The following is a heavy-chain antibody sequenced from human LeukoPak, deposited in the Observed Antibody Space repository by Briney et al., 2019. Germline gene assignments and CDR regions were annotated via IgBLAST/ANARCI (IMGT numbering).Heavy chain of an antibody. CDR2: IYHSGST. D-gene: IGHD6-13*01. J-gene: IGHJ4*02. Sequence: SETLSLTCAVSGYSISSGYYWGWIRQPPGKGLEWIGSIYHSGSTYYNPSLKSRVTISVDTSKNQFSLKLSSVTAADTAVYYCARRGVGSSSSYIPGSFDYWGQGTLVTVSS. CDR3: ARRGVGSSSSYIPGSFDY. V-gene: IGHV4-38-2*01. CDR1: GYSISSGYY.